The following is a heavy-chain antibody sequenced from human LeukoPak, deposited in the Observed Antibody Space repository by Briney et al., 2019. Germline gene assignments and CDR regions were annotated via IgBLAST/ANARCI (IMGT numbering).Heavy chain of an antibody. V-gene: IGHV4-4*07. D-gene: IGHD3-10*01. CDR2: IYTSGST. CDR1: GGSISGYY. Sequence: SETLSLTCTVSGGSISGYYWSWIRQPAGKGLEWIGRIYTSGSTNYNPSLKSRVTISVDTSKNQFSLKLSSVTAADTAVYYCAREPITMVRGVLDYWGQGTLVTVSS. CDR3: AREPITMVRGVLDY. J-gene: IGHJ4*02.